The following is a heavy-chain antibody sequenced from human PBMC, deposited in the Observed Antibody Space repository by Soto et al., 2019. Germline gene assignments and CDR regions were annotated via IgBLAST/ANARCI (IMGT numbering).Heavy chain of an antibody. CDR3: AKGGYNWNSYLHY. CDR1: GFTFDDYA. D-gene: IGHD1-7*01. CDR2: LSWNSGSI. J-gene: IGHJ4*02. V-gene: IGHV3-9*01. Sequence: EVQLVESGGGLVQPGRSLRLSCAASGFTFDDYAMHWVRQAPGKGLEWVPGLSWNSGSIDYADSVKGRFTISRDNAKNSLYLQMNSLRTEDTALYYCAKGGYNWNSYLHYWGQGTLVTVSS.